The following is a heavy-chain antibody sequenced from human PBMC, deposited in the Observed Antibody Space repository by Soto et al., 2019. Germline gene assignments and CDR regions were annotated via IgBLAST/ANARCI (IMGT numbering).Heavy chain of an antibody. V-gene: IGHV1-69*01. CDR2: IIPIFGTA. J-gene: IGHJ5*02. D-gene: IGHD6-13*01. Sequence: QVQLVQSGAEVKKPGSSVKVSCKASGGTFSSYAISWVRQAPGQGLEWMGGIIPIFGTANYAQKLQGRVTITADESTSTAYMELSSLRSEDTAVYYCARDQTGGGRLAAADNWFDPWGQGTLVTVSS. CDR3: ARDQTGGGRLAAADNWFDP. CDR1: GGTFSSYA.